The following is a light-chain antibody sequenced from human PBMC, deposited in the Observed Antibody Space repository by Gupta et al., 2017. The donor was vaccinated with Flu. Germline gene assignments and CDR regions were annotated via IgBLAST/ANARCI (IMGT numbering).Light chain of an antibody. CDR3: CSYAGSTTWV. CDR2: EVS. Sequence: QSALTQPASVSGSPGQSITISCTGTSSDVGNYNLVSWYQQHPGKAPKLMIHEVSKRPSGVSNRFSGSKSGNTASLTISGLQADDEADYYCCSYAGSTTWVFGGGTKLTVL. CDR1: SSDVGNYNL. V-gene: IGLV2-23*02. J-gene: IGLJ3*02.